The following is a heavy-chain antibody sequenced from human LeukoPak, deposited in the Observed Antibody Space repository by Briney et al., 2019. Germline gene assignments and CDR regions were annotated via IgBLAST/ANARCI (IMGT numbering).Heavy chain of an antibody. CDR1: GGSISSYY. Sequence: PSETLSLTCTVSGGSISSYYWSWIRQPAGKGLEWIGRIYTSGSTNYNPSLKSRVTMSVDTSKNQFSLKLSSVTAADTAVYYCARVYSSSSYYYYMDFWGKGPTVTVSS. CDR3: ARVYSSSSYYYYMDF. J-gene: IGHJ6*03. D-gene: IGHD6-6*01. V-gene: IGHV4-4*07. CDR2: IYTSGST.